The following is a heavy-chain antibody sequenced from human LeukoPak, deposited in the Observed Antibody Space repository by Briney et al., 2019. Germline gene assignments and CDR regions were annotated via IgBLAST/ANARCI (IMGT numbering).Heavy chain of an antibody. Sequence: PSQTLSLTCTVSGGSISSGDYYWSWTRQPPGKGLEWIGYIYYSGSTYYNPSLKSRVTISVDTPKNQFSLKLSSVTAADTAVYYCARAVYFWSGYPPYYYYMDVWGKGTTVTVSS. CDR2: IYYSGST. CDR3: ARAVYFWSGYPPYYYYMDV. CDR1: GGSISSGDYY. D-gene: IGHD3-3*01. J-gene: IGHJ6*03. V-gene: IGHV4-30-4*08.